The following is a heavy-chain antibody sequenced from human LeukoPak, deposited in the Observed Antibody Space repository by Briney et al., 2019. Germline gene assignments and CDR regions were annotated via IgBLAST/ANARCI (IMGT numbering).Heavy chain of an antibody. Sequence: ASVKVSCKASGYTFTGYYMHWVQQAPGQGLEWMGWINPNSGGTNYAQKFQGRVTMTRDTSISTAYMELSRLRSDDTAVYYCAVKFSGSYYGLDYWGQGTLVTVSS. V-gene: IGHV1-2*02. CDR3: AVKFSGSYYGLDY. J-gene: IGHJ4*02. D-gene: IGHD3-10*01. CDR2: INPNSGGT. CDR1: GYTFTGYY.